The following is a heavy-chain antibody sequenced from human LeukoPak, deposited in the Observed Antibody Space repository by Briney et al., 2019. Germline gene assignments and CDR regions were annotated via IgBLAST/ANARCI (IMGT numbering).Heavy chain of an antibody. D-gene: IGHD2-15*01. J-gene: IGHJ3*02. CDR3: ARDLGYCSGGSCYSDAFDI. CDR2: IYHSGST. Sequence: SETLSLTCTVSGYSISSGYYWGWIRQPPGKGLEWIGSIYHSGSTYYNPSLKSRVTISVDTSKNQFSLKLSPVTAADTAVYYCARDLGYCSGGSCYSDAFDIWGQGTMVTVSS. V-gene: IGHV4-38-2*02. CDR1: GYSISSGYY.